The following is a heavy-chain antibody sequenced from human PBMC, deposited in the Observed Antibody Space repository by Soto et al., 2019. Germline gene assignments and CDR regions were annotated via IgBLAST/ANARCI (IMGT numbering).Heavy chain of an antibody. CDR1: GGTFSSYA. CDR2: FIPIFGTA. CDR3: ARRPYYYDSSAYWFDP. J-gene: IGHJ5*02. Sequence: SVKVSCKASGGTFSSYAISWVRQAPGQGLEWMGGFIPIFGTANYAQKFQGRVTITADESTSTAYMELSSLRSEDTAVYYCARRPYYYDSSAYWFDPWGQGTLVTGSS. D-gene: IGHD3-22*01. V-gene: IGHV1-69*13.